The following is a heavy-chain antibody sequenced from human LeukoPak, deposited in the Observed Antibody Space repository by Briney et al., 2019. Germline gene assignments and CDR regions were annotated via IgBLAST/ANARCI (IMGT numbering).Heavy chain of an antibody. CDR1: GGSFSDYY. D-gene: IGHD4-17*01. J-gene: IGHJ5*02. CDR2: IYTSGST. V-gene: IGHV4-59*10. CDR3: ARASTVTDNCFDP. Sequence: SETLSLTCAVYGGSFSDYYWSWIRQPAGKGLEWIGRIYTSGSTNYNPSLKSRLTMSVDTSKNQFSLKLNSVTAADTAVYYCARASTVTDNCFDPWGQGTLVTVSS.